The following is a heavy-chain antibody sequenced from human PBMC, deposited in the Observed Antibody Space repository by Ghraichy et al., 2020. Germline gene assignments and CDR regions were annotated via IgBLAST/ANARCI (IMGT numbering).Heavy chain of an antibody. Sequence: SETLSLTCAVYGGSFSGYYWSWIRQPPGKGLEWIGEINHSGSTNYNPSLKSRVTISVDTSKNQFSLKLSSVTAADTAVYYCARGLLKAVAGNTYDAFDIWGQGTMVTVSS. CDR1: GGSFSGYY. CDR3: ARGLLKAVAGNTYDAFDI. D-gene: IGHD6-19*01. CDR2: INHSGST. V-gene: IGHV4-34*01. J-gene: IGHJ3*02.